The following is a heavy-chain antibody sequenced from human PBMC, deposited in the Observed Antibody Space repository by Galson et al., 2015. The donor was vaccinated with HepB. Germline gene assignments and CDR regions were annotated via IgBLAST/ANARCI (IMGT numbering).Heavy chain of an antibody. CDR3: TTQSYYYGPDV. CDR1: GITFSNVW. J-gene: IGHJ6*02. CDR2: IKSKTDGGTK. V-gene: IGHV3-15*01. Sequence: SLRLSCAASGITFSNVWMNWVRQAPGKGLEWVGRIKSKTDGGTKDYAAPVKGRFTISRDDSKNTLYLQTNSLKTEDTAVYYCTTQSYYYGPDVWGQGTSVTVSS.